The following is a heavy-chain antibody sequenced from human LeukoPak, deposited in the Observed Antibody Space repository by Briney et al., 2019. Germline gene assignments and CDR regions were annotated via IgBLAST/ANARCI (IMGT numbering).Heavy chain of an antibody. J-gene: IGHJ4*02. Sequence: GGSLRLSCAASGFTFSNAWMSWVRQAPGKGLEWVGRIKSKTDGGTTDYAAPVKGRFTISRDDSKNTLYLQMNSLKTEDTAVYYCTTEPSFGGVIALFDYWGQGTLVTVPS. V-gene: IGHV3-15*01. CDR3: TTEPSFGGVIALFDY. CDR2: IKSKTDGGTT. CDR1: GFTFSNAW. D-gene: IGHD3-16*02.